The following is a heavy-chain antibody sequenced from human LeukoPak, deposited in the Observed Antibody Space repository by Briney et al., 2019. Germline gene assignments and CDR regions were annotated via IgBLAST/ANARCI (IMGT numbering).Heavy chain of an antibody. CDR2: ISGSGGST. CDR1: GFTFSSYA. V-gene: IGHV3-23*01. CDR3: AKDLPHGYCSGGSCRRFDY. D-gene: IGHD2-15*01. J-gene: IGHJ4*02. Sequence: GGSLRLSCAASGFTFSSYAMSWVRQAPGKGLEWVSAISGSGGSTYYADSVKGRFTISIDNSKNTLYLQMNSLRAEDTAVYYCAKDLPHGYCSGGSCRRFDYWGQGTLVTVSS.